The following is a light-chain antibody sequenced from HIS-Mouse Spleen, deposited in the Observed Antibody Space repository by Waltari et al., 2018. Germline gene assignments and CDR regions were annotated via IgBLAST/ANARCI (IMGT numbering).Light chain of an antibody. V-gene: IGLV3-10*01. J-gene: IGLJ3*02. CDR3: YSTDSSGNHWV. CDR1: AFPTKY. Sequence: SYELTQPPSVSVSPGQPARITCSGAAFPTKYAYWYQQKSGQAPVLVIYEDSKRPSGIPERFSGSSSGTMATLTISGAQVEDEADYYCYSTDSSGNHWVFGGGTKLTVL. CDR2: EDS.